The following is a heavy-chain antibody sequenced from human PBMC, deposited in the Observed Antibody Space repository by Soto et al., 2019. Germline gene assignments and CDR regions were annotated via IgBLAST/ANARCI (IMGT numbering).Heavy chain of an antibody. V-gene: IGHV3-30*18. CDR2: ISYDGSNK. D-gene: IGHD1-26*01. J-gene: IGHJ6*04. CDR1: GFTFSNYG. CDR3: AKVLGSMEWYYYSYYGMDV. Sequence: GGSLRLSCAASGFTFSNYGMHWVRQAPGKGLEWVAVISYDGSNKYYADSVKGRFTISRDNSKNTLYLQMNSLRAEDTAVYYCAKVLGSMEWYYYSYYGMDVWGKGTTVTVSS.